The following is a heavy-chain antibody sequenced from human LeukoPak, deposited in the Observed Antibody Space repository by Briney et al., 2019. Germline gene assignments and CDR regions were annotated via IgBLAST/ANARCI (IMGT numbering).Heavy chain of an antibody. CDR3: ARSIGSSWTYNWFDP. CDR1: GYSFTSYW. Sequence: GESLKISCKGSGYSFTSYWIGWVRQMPGKGLEWMGIIYPGDSDTRYSPSFQGQATISADKSISTAYLQWSSLKASDTAMYYCARSIGSSWTYNWFDPWGQGTLVTVSS. V-gene: IGHV5-51*01. CDR2: IYPGDSDT. J-gene: IGHJ5*02. D-gene: IGHD6-13*01.